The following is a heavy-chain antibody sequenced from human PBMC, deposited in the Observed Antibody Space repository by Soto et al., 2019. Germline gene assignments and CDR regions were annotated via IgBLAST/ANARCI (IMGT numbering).Heavy chain of an antibody. D-gene: IGHD3-16*02. J-gene: IGHJ4*02. CDR1: GYIFTTYG. V-gene: IGHV1-18*01. CDR2: ISPYNGNT. Sequence: QVQLVQSGAEVKEPGASVKVSCKASGYIFTTYGISWVRQAPGQGPEWMGWISPYNGNTNYAQKLQGRVTMTTDTSTSKAYMELRSLRSDDTAVYYCARVAPQSSHFDYWGQGTLVTVSS. CDR3: ARVAPQSSHFDY.